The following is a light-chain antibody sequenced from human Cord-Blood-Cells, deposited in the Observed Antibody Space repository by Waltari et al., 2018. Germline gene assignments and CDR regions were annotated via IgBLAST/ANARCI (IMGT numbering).Light chain of an antibody. CDR3: SSYTSSSTLV. Sequence: QSALTQPASVSGSPGQSITISCTGTSSDVGGYNYVSWYKQHPGKAPKLMIYDVSKRPSCVSNRFSCSKSGNTASLTIAGLQAEDEADYYCSSYTSSSTLVFGGGTKLTVL. CDR1: SSDVGGYNY. CDR2: DVS. J-gene: IGLJ3*02. V-gene: IGLV2-14*01.